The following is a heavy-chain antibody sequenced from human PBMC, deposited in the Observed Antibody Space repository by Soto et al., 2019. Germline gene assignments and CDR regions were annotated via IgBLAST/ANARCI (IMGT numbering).Heavy chain of an antibody. CDR2: ISAYNGNT. J-gene: IGHJ4*02. D-gene: IGHD6-13*01. CDR1: GYTFTNYA. CDR3: ARALAAAGPFDC. V-gene: IGHV1-18*01. Sequence: QVQLVQSGAEVKKPGASVKVSCKASGYTFTNYAFSWVRQAPGQGLEWMGWISAYNGNTNYPQKLQGRVTMTTDTSTSAAYMTLRSLRSDDTAVYCCARALAAAGPFDCWGQGTLVTVSS.